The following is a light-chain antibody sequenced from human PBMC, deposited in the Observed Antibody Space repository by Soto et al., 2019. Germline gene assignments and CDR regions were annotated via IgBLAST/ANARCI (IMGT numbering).Light chain of an antibody. V-gene: IGKV3-20*01. CDR3: LQYGNSVYT. J-gene: IGKJ2*01. Sequence: EVVLTQSPGTVSLSPGEGVTLSCRASQSVDTNYLAWYQQTPGQAPRLLIFGASTRATGIADRFSGSGSGKDFALTISRLEPEDFAVYYCLQYGNSVYTFGQGTKLDIK. CDR2: GAS. CDR1: QSVDTNY.